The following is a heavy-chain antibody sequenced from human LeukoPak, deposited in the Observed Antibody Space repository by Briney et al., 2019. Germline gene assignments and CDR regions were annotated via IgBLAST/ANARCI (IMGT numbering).Heavy chain of an antibody. D-gene: IGHD2-2*01. V-gene: IGHV1-3*01. Sequence: ASVKVSCKASGYTFTSYAMHWVRLAPGQRLEWMGWINAGNGNTKYSQKFQGRVTITRDTSASTAYMELSSLRSEDTAVYYCARETGYCSSTSCYVLFDYWGQGTLVTVSS. CDR3: ARETGYCSSTSCYVLFDY. J-gene: IGHJ4*02. CDR1: GYTFTSYA. CDR2: INAGNGNT.